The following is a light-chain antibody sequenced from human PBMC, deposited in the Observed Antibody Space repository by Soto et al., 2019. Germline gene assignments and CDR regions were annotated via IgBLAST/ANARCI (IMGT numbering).Light chain of an antibody. CDR2: DGS. Sequence: VVLTQSPCTLSLSPLERASLSFRSSQSVSSSTVAWYQQKPGQAPRLLIYDGSSRVTGIPDRFSGSGSGTDFTLTINRLESEDFAVYFCQQYGASPITFGQGTRLEIK. J-gene: IGKJ5*01. CDR3: QQYGASPIT. CDR1: QSVSSST. V-gene: IGKV3-20*01.